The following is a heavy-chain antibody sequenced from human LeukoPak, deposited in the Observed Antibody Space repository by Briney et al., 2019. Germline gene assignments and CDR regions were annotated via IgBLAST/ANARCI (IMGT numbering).Heavy chain of an antibody. CDR2: TSSDGRQK. V-gene: IGHV3-30*04. CDR3: ARGPKSQKQWLFSLFDP. CDR1: GFTFSSYA. J-gene: IGHJ5*02. Sequence: GRSLRLSCAASGFTFSSYAMHWVRQAPGKGLEWVAITSSDGRQKYYADSVKGRFTISGDNSKNTLYLQINSLRTEDTAVYYCARGPKSQKQWLFSLFDPWGQGTLVTVSS. D-gene: IGHD6-19*01.